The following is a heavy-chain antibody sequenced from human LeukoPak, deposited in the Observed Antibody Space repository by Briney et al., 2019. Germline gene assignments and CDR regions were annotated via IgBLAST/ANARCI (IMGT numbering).Heavy chain of an antibody. CDR3: ALIVVVATNPYNWFDP. CDR1: GYTFTGYY. CDR2: INTNSGGT. V-gene: IGHV1-2*02. D-gene: IGHD2-15*01. Sequence: ASVKVSCKASGYTFTGYYMHWVRQAPGQGLEWMGWINTNSGGTNYAQKFQGRVTMTRDTSISTAYMELSRLRSDDTAVYYCALIVVVATNPYNWFDPWGQGTLVTVSS. J-gene: IGHJ5*02.